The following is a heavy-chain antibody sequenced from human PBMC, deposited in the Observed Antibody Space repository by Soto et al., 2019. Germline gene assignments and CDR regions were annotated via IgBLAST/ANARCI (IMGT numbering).Heavy chain of an antibody. Sequence: QVQLQESGPGLVQPSGTLSLTCAVSGGSISGPHWWSWVRQPPGKGLEWIGEIYHDGNTNYTPSLKSRVTLLVDNCKNQFFLKLNSVTAADTAVYYCARDRYGKYDGMDVWGQGTTVTVSS. J-gene: IGHJ6*02. CDR3: ARDRYGKYDGMDV. CDR1: GGSISGPHW. D-gene: IGHD4-17*01. CDR2: IYHDGNT. V-gene: IGHV4-4*02.